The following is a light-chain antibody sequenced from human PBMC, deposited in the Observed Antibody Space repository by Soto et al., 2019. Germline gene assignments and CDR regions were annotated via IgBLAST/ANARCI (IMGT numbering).Light chain of an antibody. Sequence: EIVLTQSPATLSLSPGERATLSCRASQSVGSYLAWFQQRPGQAPRLVIHDASKRATGIPARFSCSGSGTDFSLTISGLEPEDFAVYYCQQRDNWPFTFGPGNTLDIK. CDR1: QSVGSY. J-gene: IGKJ3*01. CDR3: QQRDNWPFT. V-gene: IGKV3-11*01. CDR2: DAS.